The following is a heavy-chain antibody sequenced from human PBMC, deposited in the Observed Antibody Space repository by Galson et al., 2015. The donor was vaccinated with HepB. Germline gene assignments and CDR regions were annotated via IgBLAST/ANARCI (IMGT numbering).Heavy chain of an antibody. CDR1: RYIFTTYS. CDR3: ARGGMATIGGPTFDY. D-gene: IGHD5-24*01. CDR2: ISVSNGNT. J-gene: IGHJ4*02. Sequence: SVKVSCKDSRYIFTTYSISRVRQAPGQGPEWMGCISVSNGNTKYGQKFQGKVTMTRDTYTNTAYMELRGPRSDDTAVYYCARGGMATIGGPTFDYWGQGTLVTVSS. V-gene: IGHV1-18*01.